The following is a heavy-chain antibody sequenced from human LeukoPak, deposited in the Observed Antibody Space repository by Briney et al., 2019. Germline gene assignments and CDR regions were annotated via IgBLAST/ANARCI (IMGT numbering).Heavy chain of an antibody. CDR1: GGSISSGGYS. CDR3: ARGWGPAYCGGDCHRHFDY. V-gene: IGHV4-30-4*07. CDR2: IYNSGST. Sequence: NPSQTLSLTCAVSGGSISSGGYSWNWIRQPLGKGLEWIGYIYNSGSTSYNPSLKSRVAMSVDTSKNQFSLKLNSVTAADTAVYYCARGWGPAYCGGDCHRHFDYWGQGTLVTVSS. D-gene: IGHD2-21*02. J-gene: IGHJ4*02.